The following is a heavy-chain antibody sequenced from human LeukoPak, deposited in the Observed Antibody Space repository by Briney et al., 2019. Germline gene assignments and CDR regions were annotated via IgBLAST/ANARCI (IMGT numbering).Heavy chain of an antibody. J-gene: IGHJ3*02. CDR2: IYYSGST. CDR1: GGSISSGGYY. CDR3: ASCGGGETGDAFDI. D-gene: IGHD2-21*01. V-gene: IGHV4-31*03. Sequence: SETLSLPCTVSGGSISSGGYYWSWIRQHPGKGLEWIGYIYYSGSTYYNPSLKSRVTISVDTSKNQFSLKLSSVTAADTAVYYCASCGGGETGDAFDIWGQGTMVTVSS.